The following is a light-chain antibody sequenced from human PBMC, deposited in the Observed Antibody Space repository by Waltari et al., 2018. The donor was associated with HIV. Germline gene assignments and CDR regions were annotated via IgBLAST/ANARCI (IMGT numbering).Light chain of an antibody. V-gene: IGLV1-44*01. CDR1: RSNIGSNP. Sequence: QSVLTQPPSASGTPGQRVTISCSGRRSNIGSNPVSWDQQLTGTAPKLFISDNNQRPAGVPDRFSGSKSGTSASLAISGLQSEDEGDYYCAAWDDSLDGLFGGGTKLTV. CDR3: AAWDDSLDGL. CDR2: DNN. J-gene: IGLJ2*01.